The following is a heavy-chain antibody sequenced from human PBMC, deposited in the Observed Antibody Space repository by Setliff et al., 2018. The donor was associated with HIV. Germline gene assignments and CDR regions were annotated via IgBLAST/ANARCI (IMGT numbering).Heavy chain of an antibody. D-gene: IGHD5-18*01. CDR2: INPSGGST. J-gene: IGHJ3*02. V-gene: IGHV1-46*01. CDR3: ARGPWIQLWSSELDAFDI. CDR1: GYTFTSYY. Sequence: ASVKVSCKASGYTFTSYYLHWVRQAPGQGLEWMGLINPSGGSTTYAQKILGRVTLTRDTFTSTVYMELSSLRSEDTAVYYCARGPWIQLWSSELDAFDIWGQGTMVTVSS.